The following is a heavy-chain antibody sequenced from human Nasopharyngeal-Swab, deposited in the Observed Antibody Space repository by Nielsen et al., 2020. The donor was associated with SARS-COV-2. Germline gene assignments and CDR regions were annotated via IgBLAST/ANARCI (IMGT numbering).Heavy chain of an antibody. CDR3: ARDEFGVNWFDP. CDR2: IYSGGST. D-gene: IGHD3-10*01. Sequence: GGSLRLSCAASGFTVSSNYMSWVRQAPGKGLEWVSLIYSGGSTYYADSVKGRFTISRDNSKNTLYLQMNSLRAEDTAVYYCARDEFGVNWFDPWGQGTLVTVSS. V-gene: IGHV3-66*01. J-gene: IGHJ5*02. CDR1: GFTVSSNY.